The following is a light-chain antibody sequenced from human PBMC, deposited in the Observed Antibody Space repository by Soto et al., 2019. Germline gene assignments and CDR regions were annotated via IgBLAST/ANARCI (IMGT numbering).Light chain of an antibody. CDR1: QVINSF. CDR2: AAS. V-gene: IGKV1-13*02. CDR3: QQTDSYPST. Sequence: AIQLTQSPSSLSASVGDRVTITCRASQVINSFLAWYQQKPGKAPKLLIYAASSLQTGVPSRFSGSGSATDFTLTINSLQPEDFATYYCQQTDSYPSTVGGGTKVEI. J-gene: IGKJ4*01.